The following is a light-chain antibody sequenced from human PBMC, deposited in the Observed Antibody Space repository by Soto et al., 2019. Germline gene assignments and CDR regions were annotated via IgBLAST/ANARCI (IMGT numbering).Light chain of an antibody. CDR1: QSVGSD. V-gene: IGKV3-11*01. Sequence: TPTTATLSVSPGERATLSCRASQSVGSDLAWYQQKPGKAPRLLIYDASNRATGIPARFTGSGSGTDFNLTISTVEPEDFAGYYCQQLPYWTPITFGQGTRLETK. CDR2: DAS. J-gene: IGKJ5*01. CDR3: QQLPYWTPIT.